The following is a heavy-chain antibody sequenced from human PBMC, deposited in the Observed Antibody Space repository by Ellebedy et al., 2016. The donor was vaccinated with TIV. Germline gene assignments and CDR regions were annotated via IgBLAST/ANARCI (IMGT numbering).Heavy chain of an antibody. J-gene: IGHJ3*02. V-gene: IGHV3-11*01. CDR2: ISSSGSTI. D-gene: IGHD3-22*01. CDR3: AREAMIVVAQSLHDAFDI. Sequence: GESLKISXAASGFTFSDYYMSWIRQAPGKGLEWVSYISSSGSTIYYADSVKGRFTISRDNSKNTLYLQMNSLRAEDTAVYYCAREAMIVVAQSLHDAFDIWGQGTMVTVSS. CDR1: GFTFSDYY.